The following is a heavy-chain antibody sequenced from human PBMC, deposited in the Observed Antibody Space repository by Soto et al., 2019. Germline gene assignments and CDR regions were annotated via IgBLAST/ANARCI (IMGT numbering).Heavy chain of an antibody. V-gene: IGHV4-31*02. CDR1: GGSLKSGGYY. Sequence: QVQLQESGPGLVKPSQTLSLTCTVSGGSLKSGGYYWSWIRKHPGRGLEWIVYIYYTGRTYYNPSLESRVTFSVDTSKNQFSLKLSSVTAADTAVYYCARDVTSNNNCFDLWSHGTLGTVSS. J-gene: IGHJ5*02. D-gene: IGHD2-2*01. CDR3: ARDVTSNNNCFDL. CDR2: IYYTGRT.